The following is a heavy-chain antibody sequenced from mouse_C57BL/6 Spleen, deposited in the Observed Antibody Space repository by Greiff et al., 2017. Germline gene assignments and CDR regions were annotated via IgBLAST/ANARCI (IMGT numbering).Heavy chain of an antibody. V-gene: IGHV2-6-1*01. D-gene: IGHD2-4*01. J-gene: IGHJ4*01. Sequence: QVQLKESGPGLVAPSQSLSITCTVSGFSLTSYGVHWVRQPPGKGLEWLVVIWSDGSTTDNSALKSRLSISKDNSKSQVFLKMNSLQTDDTAMYYCARHRPYDNDAMDYWGQGTSVTVSS. CDR1: GFSLTSYG. CDR3: ARHRPYDNDAMDY. CDR2: IWSDGST.